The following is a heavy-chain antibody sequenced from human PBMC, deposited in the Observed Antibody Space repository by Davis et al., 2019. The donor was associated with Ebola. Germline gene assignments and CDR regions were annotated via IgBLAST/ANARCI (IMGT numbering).Heavy chain of an antibody. CDR2: INPYNGGT. CDR1: GYTFTGYY. Sequence: ASVKVSCKASGYTFTGYYMHWVRRAPGQGLEWMGRINPYNGGTNYAQKLQGRVTMTTDTSTSTAYMELRSLRSDDTAVYYCARGPEDYAFDIWGQGTMVTVSS. J-gene: IGHJ3*02. V-gene: IGHV1-2*06. CDR3: ARGPEDYAFDI.